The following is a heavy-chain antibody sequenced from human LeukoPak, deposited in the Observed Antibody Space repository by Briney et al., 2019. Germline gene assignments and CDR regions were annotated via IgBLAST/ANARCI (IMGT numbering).Heavy chain of an antibody. Sequence: GRSLRLSCAASGFTFSSYAVHWVRQAPGKGLEWVAVISYDGSNKYYADSVKGRFTISRDNSKNTLYLQMNSLRAEDTAVYYCARDEWYGGFFFDYWGQGTLVTVSS. D-gene: IGHD3-10*01. CDR2: ISYDGSNK. V-gene: IGHV3-30*04. CDR1: GFTFSSYA. J-gene: IGHJ4*02. CDR3: ARDEWYGGFFFDY.